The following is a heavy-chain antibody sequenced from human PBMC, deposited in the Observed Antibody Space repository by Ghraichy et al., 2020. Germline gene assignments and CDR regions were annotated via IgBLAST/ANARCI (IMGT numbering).Heavy chain of an antibody. D-gene: IGHD3-22*01. CDR3: ARGNYYDSSGYYLTPFDY. V-gene: IGHV4-34*01. Sequence: TLSLTCAVYGGSFSGYYWSWIRQPPGKGLEWIGEINHSGSTNYNPSLKSRVTISVDTSKNQFSLKLSSVTAADTAVYYCARGNYYDSSGYYLTPFDYWGQGTLVTVSS. CDR1: GGSFSGYY. CDR2: INHSGST. J-gene: IGHJ4*02.